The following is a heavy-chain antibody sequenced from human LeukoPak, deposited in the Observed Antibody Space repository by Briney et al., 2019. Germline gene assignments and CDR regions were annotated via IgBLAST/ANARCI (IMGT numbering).Heavy chain of an antibody. D-gene: IGHD3-10*01. J-gene: IGHJ4*02. V-gene: IGHV3-66*01. CDR2: IYSGGST. CDR1: GFTVSSNY. CDR3: ARRSSFGELDY. Sequence: GGSLRLSCAASGFTVSSNYMSWVRQAPGKGLEWVSVIYSGGSTYYADSVKGRFTISRDNSKNTLYLQMNSLRAEDTAVYYCARRSSFGELDYWGQGTLVTVSS.